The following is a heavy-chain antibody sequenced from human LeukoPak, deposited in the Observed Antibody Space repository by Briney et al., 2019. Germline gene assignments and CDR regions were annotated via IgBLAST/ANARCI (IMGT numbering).Heavy chain of an antibody. Sequence: APVKVSCKASGYTFTGYYMHWVRQAPGQGLEWMGWINPNSGGTNYAQKFQGRVTMTRDTSISTAYMELSRLRSDDTAVYYCARGFRVRGVIGRQVYWFDPWGQGTLVTVSS. CDR1: GYTFTGYY. CDR3: ARGFRVRGVIGRQVYWFDP. CDR2: INPNSGGT. J-gene: IGHJ5*02. V-gene: IGHV1-2*02. D-gene: IGHD3-10*01.